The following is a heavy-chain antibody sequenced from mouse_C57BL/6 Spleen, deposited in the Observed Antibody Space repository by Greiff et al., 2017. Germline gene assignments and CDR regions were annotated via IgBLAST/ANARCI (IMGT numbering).Heavy chain of an antibody. CDR1: GFNIKDDY. CDR2: IDPENGDT. Sequence: EVKVVESGAELVRPGASVKLSCTASGFNIKDDYMHWVKQRPEQGLEWIGWIDPENGDTEYASKFQGKATITADTSSNTAYLQLSSLTSEDTAVYYCTTSTMITTMDYWGQGTSVTVSS. CDR3: TTSTMITTMDY. V-gene: IGHV14-4*01. D-gene: IGHD2-4*01. J-gene: IGHJ4*01.